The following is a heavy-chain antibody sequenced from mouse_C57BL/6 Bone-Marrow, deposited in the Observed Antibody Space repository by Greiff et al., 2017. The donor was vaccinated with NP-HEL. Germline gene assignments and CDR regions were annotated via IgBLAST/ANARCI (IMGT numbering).Heavy chain of an antibody. Sequence: EVHLVESGGGLVQPGGSMKLSCVASGFTFSNYWMNWVRQSPEKGLEWVAQIRLKSDNYATHYAESVKGRFTISRDDSKSSVYLQMNNLRAEDTGIDYCTGREGHWYFDVWGTGTTVTVSS. CDR3: TGREGHWYFDV. V-gene: IGHV6-3*01. CDR2: IRLKSDNYAT. J-gene: IGHJ1*03. D-gene: IGHD3-3*01. CDR1: GFTFSNYW.